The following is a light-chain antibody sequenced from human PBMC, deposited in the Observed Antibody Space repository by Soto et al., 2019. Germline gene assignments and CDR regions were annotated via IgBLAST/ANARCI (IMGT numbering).Light chain of an antibody. CDR3: QQYGSSRT. V-gene: IGKV3-15*01. Sequence: DIVMTQSPATLSVSPGERATLSCRASQSVSTNVAWYQQIPGQIPRLLIYGASTRATGIPVRFSGSGSGTEFTLTISSLQSEDFAVYYCQQYGSSRTFGQGTRWISN. CDR1: QSVSTN. J-gene: IGKJ1*01. CDR2: GAS.